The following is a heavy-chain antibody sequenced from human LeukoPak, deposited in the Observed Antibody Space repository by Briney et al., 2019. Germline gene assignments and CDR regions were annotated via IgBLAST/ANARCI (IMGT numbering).Heavy chain of an antibody. CDR3: AKDRLVVITAYFDY. V-gene: IGHV3-48*01. D-gene: IGHD3-22*01. CDR2: ISSSSSTI. Sequence: GGSLRLSCAASGFTFSSYSMNWVRQAPGKGLEWVSYISSSSSTIYYADSVKGRFTISRDNAKNSLYLQMNSLRAEDTAVYYCAKDRLVVITAYFDYWGQGTLVTVSS. CDR1: GFTFSSYS. J-gene: IGHJ4*02.